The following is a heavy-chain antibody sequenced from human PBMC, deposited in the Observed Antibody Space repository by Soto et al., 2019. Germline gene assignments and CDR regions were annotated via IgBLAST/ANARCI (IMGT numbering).Heavy chain of an antibody. J-gene: IGHJ4*02. V-gene: IGHV1-2*02. CDR3: AREWQRETDC. D-gene: IGHD6-25*01. Sequence: QVQLVQSGAEVVKPGASVKVSCKASGYTFTTYFLHWVRQAPGQGLEWLGWIFPGSGATNYAQKFQGTVTMTRDTSINTAYMELSRLTADDTGVYYCAREWQRETDCWGQGALITVSS. CDR2: IFPGSGAT. CDR1: GYTFTTYF.